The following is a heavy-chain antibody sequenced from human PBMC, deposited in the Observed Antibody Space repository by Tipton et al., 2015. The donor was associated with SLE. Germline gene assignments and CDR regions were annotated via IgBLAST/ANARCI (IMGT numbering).Heavy chain of an antibody. CDR1: GDSISSNS. Sequence: TLSLTCSVSGDSISSNSWIWIRQPPGKGLDWIGYISNGGGTNYNPSLKSRVTMSIDTSKNQVSLRLSSVTAADTAVYYCARGSASGYYGMDVWGQGTTVTVSS. J-gene: IGHJ6*02. V-gene: IGHV4-59*12. CDR2: ISNGGGT. CDR3: ARGSASGYYGMDV.